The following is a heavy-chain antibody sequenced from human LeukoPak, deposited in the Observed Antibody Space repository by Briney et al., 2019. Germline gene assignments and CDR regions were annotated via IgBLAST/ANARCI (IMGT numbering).Heavy chain of an antibody. Sequence: RSSETLSLTCTVSGYSISSGYYWGWIRQPPGKGLEWIGSIYHSGSTNYNPSLKSRVTISVDTSKNQFSLKLSSVTAADTAVYYCARTRQGIAVAGPTFGTIYYFDYWGQGTLVTVSS. CDR2: IYHSGST. V-gene: IGHV4-38-2*02. CDR3: ARTRQGIAVAGPTFGTIYYFDY. D-gene: IGHD6-19*01. J-gene: IGHJ4*02. CDR1: GYSISSGYY.